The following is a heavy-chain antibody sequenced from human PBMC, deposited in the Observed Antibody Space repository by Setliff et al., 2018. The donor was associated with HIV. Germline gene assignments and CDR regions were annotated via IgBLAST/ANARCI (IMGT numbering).Heavy chain of an antibody. Sequence: PSETLSLTCTVFGGSISRSRNYWGWIRQPPGKGLEWIGSIFYSGSTYYNPSLKSRPTISADTSKNQFSLKLNSVTAADTAVYYCARLAITAATTDYWGQGTLVTVSS. D-gene: IGHD2-15*01. CDR2: IFYSGST. J-gene: IGHJ4*02. CDR3: ARLAITAATTDY. V-gene: IGHV4-39*01. CDR1: GGSISRSRNY.